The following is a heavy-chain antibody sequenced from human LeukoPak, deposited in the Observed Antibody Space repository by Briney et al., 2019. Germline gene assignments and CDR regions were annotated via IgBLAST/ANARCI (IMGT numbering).Heavy chain of an antibody. Sequence: GGSLRLSCAASGFTFSSYAMSWVRQAPGKGLEWVSAISGSGGSTYYADSVKGRFTISGDNSKNTLYLQMNSLRAEDTAVYYCAKLYDILTGYFDYWGQGTLVTASS. V-gene: IGHV3-23*01. CDR2: ISGSGGST. J-gene: IGHJ4*02. CDR3: AKLYDILTGYFDY. D-gene: IGHD3-9*01. CDR1: GFTFSSYA.